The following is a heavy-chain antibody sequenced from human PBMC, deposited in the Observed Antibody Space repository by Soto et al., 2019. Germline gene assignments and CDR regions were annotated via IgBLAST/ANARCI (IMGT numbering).Heavy chain of an antibody. J-gene: IGHJ6*03. V-gene: IGHV3-74*01. Sequence: EVQLVESGGGLVQPGGSLRLSCAASEFTFSGRSVHWVRQAPGKGLVWVSGIDKVGTDSTYADSVKGRFTSSRDNAKTPVYLQMHSLRVEDTAVYYCARGWFGPDVWGKGTTVTVSS. CDR3: ARGWFGPDV. D-gene: IGHD3-10*01. CDR1: EFTFSGRS. CDR2: IDKVGTDS.